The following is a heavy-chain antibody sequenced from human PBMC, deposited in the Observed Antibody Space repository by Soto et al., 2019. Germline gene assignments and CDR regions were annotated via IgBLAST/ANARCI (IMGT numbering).Heavy chain of an antibody. CDR3: ARRNFYSGMAV. CDR2: IYYSGST. V-gene: IGHV4-39*01. D-gene: IGHD1-7*01. Sequence: PSETLSLTCTVSGGSISSSSYYWGWIRQPPGKGLEWIGSIYYSGSTYYNPSLKSRVTISVDTSKNQFSLKLSSVTAADTAVYYCARRNFYSGMAVWGQGTTVPASS. CDR1: GGSISSSSYY. J-gene: IGHJ6*02.